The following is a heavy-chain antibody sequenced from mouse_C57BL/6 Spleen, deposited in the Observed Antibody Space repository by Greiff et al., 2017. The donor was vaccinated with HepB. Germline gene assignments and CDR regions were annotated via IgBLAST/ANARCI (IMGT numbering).Heavy chain of an antibody. CDR3: AREHHYYGSSLAWFAY. J-gene: IGHJ3*01. V-gene: IGHV3-6*01. CDR2: ISYDGSN. CDR1: GYSITSGYY. D-gene: IGHD1-1*01. Sequence: EVKLMESGPGLVKPSQSLSLTCSVTGYSITSGYYWNWIRQFPGNKLEWMGYISYDGSNNYNPSLKNRISITRDTSKNQFFLKLNSVTTEDTATYYCAREHHYYGSSLAWFAYWGQGTLVTVSA.